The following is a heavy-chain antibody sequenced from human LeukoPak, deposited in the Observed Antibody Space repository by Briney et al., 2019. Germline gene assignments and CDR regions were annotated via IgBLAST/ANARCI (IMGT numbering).Heavy chain of an antibody. CDR3: AKPFKAYPSIAAAGHFDY. V-gene: IGHV3-30*18. CDR2: ISHDGSNK. D-gene: IGHD6-13*01. J-gene: IGHJ4*02. Sequence: GGSLRLSCEASGFTFSSYGMHWVRRAPGKGLEWMTVISHDGSNKYYVDSVKGRFTISRDNSKNTLYLQMNSLRVEDTAIYYCAKPFKAYPSIAAAGHFDYWGQGTLVTVSS. CDR1: GFTFSSYG.